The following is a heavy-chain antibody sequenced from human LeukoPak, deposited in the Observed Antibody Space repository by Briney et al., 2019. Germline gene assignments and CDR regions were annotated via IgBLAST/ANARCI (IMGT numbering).Heavy chain of an antibody. Sequence: GESLQISCKGSGYRFTNYWIGWVRQLPGKGLEWMGIIYPDDSDTRYSPSFQGQVTISADKSITTAYLQWSSLKASDTAIYYCAKTRGGSWPSPLVNWGQGTLVTVSS. CDR1: GYRFTNYW. CDR3: AKTRGGSWPSPLVN. D-gene: IGHD6-13*01. CDR2: IYPDDSDT. V-gene: IGHV5-51*01. J-gene: IGHJ4*02.